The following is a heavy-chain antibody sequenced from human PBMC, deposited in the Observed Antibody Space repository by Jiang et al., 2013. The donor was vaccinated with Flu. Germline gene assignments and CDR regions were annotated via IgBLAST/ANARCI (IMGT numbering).Heavy chain of an antibody. V-gene: IGHV3-33*01. CDR1: GFTFSSYG. D-gene: IGHD1-26*01. Sequence: GGVVQPGRSLRLSCAASGFTFSSYGMHWVRQAPGKGLEWVAVIWYDGSNKYYADSVKGRFTISRDNSKNTLYLQMNSLRAEDTAVYYCARMVGRYYFDYWGQGTLVTVSS. CDR3: ARMVGRYYFDY. J-gene: IGHJ4*02. CDR2: IWYDGSNK.